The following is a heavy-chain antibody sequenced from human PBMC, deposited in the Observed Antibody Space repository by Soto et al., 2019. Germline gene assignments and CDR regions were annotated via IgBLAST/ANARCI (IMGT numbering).Heavy chain of an antibody. CDR1: EFTFSNYA. J-gene: IGHJ4*02. V-gene: IGHV3-23*01. Sequence: EVQLLESGGGLVQPGGSLRLSCTASEFTFSNYAMSWVRQAPGKGLEWVSAITRTDSTYYADSVKGRFTISRDNSRNTLYLQMNSLGAEDAALYYCAKALVGEVGATDYWGQGTLVTVSS. CDR2: ITRTDST. CDR3: AKALVGEVGATDY. D-gene: IGHD1-26*01.